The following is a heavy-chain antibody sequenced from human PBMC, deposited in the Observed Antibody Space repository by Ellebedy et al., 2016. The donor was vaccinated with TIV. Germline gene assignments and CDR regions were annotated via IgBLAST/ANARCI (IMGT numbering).Heavy chain of an antibody. D-gene: IGHD2-2*01. J-gene: IGHJ3*01. CDR1: GFTFSRFW. V-gene: IGHV3-7*04. Sequence: GGSLRLSCAASGFTFSRFWTGWIRQAPGKGLEWVAHMKYDEIETYYANSIKGRFTIPRDNARNSLYLQMKSLRVDDSAMYYCVRDTVAVPDGNTFDFWGQGTMVSVST. CDR2: MKYDEIET. CDR3: VRDTVAVPDGNTFDF.